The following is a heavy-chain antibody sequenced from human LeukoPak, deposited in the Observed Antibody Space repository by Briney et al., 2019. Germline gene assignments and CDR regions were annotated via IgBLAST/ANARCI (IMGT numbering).Heavy chain of an antibody. CDR3: ARDEIGSGWTNFDY. CDR2: IGDNGVST. V-gene: IGHV3-64*01. J-gene: IGHJ4*02. Sequence: PGGSLRLSCAASGFIFNSYAMNWVRQAPGKGLEFVSVIGDNGVSTYYANSVKGRFTISRDNSKNTLYLQMGSLRAEDMAVYYCARDEIGSGWTNFDYWGQGTLVTVSS. D-gene: IGHD6-19*01. CDR1: GFIFNSYA.